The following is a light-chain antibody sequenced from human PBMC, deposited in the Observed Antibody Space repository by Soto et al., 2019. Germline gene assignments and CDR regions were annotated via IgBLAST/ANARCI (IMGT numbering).Light chain of an antibody. CDR3: SSYTSSRSVV. CDR2: EVT. Sequence: QSALTQPASVSGSPGQSITISCTGTSSDVGGFNYVSWYQQYPDKAPKLMIYEVTNRPSGVSNRFSGSKSGNTASLTISGLQAEDEADYYCSSYTSSRSVVFGGGTKLTVL. CDR1: SSDVGGFNY. J-gene: IGLJ2*01. V-gene: IGLV2-14*01.